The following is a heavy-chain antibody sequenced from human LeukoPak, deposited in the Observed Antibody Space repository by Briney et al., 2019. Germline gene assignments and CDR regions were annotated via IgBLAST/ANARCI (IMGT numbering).Heavy chain of an antibody. CDR3: ARARGIAAAGPPLNYYYMDV. V-gene: IGHV3-23*01. CDR1: GFTFSSYG. J-gene: IGHJ6*03. D-gene: IGHD6-13*01. CDR2: ISGSGGST. Sequence: GGSLRLSCAASGFTFSSYGMSWVRQAPGKGLEWVSAISGSGGSTYYADSVKGRFTISRDNSKNTLYLQMNSLRAEDTAVYYCARARGIAAAGPPLNYYYMDVWGKGTTVTVSS.